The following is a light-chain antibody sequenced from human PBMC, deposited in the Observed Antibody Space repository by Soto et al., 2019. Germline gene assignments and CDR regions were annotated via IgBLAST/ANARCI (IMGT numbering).Light chain of an antibody. Sequence: DIQMTQSPSSLSASVGDRVTITCRASQSISSYLNWYQQKPGKAPKFLIYAASSLQSGVPSRFSGSGSGTDFTLTISSLQPEVFATYYCQQSYSTPRTFGQGTKVEIK. CDR2: AAS. V-gene: IGKV1-39*01. CDR1: QSISSY. J-gene: IGKJ1*01. CDR3: QQSYSTPRT.